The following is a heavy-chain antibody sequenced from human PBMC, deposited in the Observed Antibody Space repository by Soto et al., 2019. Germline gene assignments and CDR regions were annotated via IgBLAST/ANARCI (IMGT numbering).Heavy chain of an antibody. CDR3: ARDLPTMHG. CDR1: GYTFTSYG. J-gene: IGHJ6*02. V-gene: IGHV1-18*01. Sequence: QVQLVQSGAEVKKPGASVKVSCKASGYTFTSYGISWVRQATGQGLEWMGWIRAYNGNTNYAQKLQGRVTMTTGTATSPTNRELRTLRSVEPAVHSCARDLPTMHGWGQGTTVTVPS. CDR2: IRAYNGNT.